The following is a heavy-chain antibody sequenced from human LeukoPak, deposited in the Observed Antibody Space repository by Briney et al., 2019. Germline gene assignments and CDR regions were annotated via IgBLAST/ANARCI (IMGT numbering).Heavy chain of an antibody. V-gene: IGHV3-74*01. J-gene: IGHJ6*04. Sequence: GGSLRLSCSASGFSFSSYWMTWVRQAPGKGLVWVSHINSDGSSTNYADSVKGRFTISSDNAKNTLYLQMNSLRAEDTAVYYCVELGITMIGGVWGKGTTVTISS. CDR2: INSDGSST. CDR3: VELGITMIGGV. CDR1: GFSFSSYW. D-gene: IGHD3-10*02.